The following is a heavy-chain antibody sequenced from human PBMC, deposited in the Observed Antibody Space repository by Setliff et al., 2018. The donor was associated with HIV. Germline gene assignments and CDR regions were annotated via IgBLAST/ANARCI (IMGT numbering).Heavy chain of an antibody. J-gene: IGHJ5*02. CDR3: AKNPTSSMIVVVIGFDP. V-gene: IGHV3-30*02. Sequence: LRLSCAASGFTFSSYGMHWVRQAPGKGLEWVAFIRYDGSNKYYADSVKGRFTISRDNSKNTLYLQMNSLRAEDTAVYYCAKNPTSSMIVVVIGFDPWGQGTLVTVSS. D-gene: IGHD3-22*01. CDR1: GFTFSSYG. CDR2: IRYDGSNK.